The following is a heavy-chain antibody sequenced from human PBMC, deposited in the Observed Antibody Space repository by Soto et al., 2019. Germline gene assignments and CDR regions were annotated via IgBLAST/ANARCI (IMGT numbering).Heavy chain of an antibody. Sequence: QVQLQQWGAGLLKPSETLSLTCAVYGGSFSDYFWRWIRQPPGKGLEWIGEINHSGTTNYNPSLMSRVSISLDTSKNHFSLNLTSVTAADTAVYYSVATTMAYYYGMDVWGQVTTVTLSS. CDR1: GGSFSDYF. J-gene: IGHJ6*02. D-gene: IGHD5-12*01. CDR2: INHSGTT. CDR3: VATTMAYYYGMDV. V-gene: IGHV4-34*01.